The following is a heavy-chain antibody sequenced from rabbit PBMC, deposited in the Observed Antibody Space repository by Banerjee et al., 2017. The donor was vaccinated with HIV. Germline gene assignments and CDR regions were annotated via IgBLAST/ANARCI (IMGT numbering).Heavy chain of an antibody. Sequence: QSLEESGGDLVQPGASLTLTCTASGFSFSSSYWICWVRQAPGKGLEWIACIYTGSSGGTYYASWAKGRFTISSDNAQNTIDLQMNSLTAADTATYFCAREGYGDGVGDYDLWGQGTLVTVS. CDR1: GFSFSSSYW. D-gene: IGHD2-1*01. CDR3: AREGYGDGVGDYDL. J-gene: IGHJ6*01. CDR2: IYTGSSGGT. V-gene: IGHV1S40*01.